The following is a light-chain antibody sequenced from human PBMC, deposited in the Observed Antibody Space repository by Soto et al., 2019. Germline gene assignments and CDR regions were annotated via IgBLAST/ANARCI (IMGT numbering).Light chain of an antibody. CDR1: SGDIGSYDL. CDR2: EGS. Sequence: QSALTQPASVSGSPGQSITISCTGTSGDIGSYDLVSWYQQYPGKVPKLLIYEGSKRPSGVSNRFSGSKSGNTASLTISGLQAEDEADYYCSSYAGTSPHVVFGGGNKLTVL. CDR3: SSYAGTSPHVV. J-gene: IGLJ2*01. V-gene: IGLV2-23*01.